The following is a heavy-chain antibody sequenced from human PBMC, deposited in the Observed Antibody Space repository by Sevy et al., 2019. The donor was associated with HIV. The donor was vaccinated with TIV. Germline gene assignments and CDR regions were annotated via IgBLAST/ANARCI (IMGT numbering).Heavy chain of an antibody. Sequence: ASVEVSCKVSGYTLTKLSMHWVRQAPGKGLEWMGGFDPEDGETIYAQKFQGRVTMTEDTSTDTAYMELSSLRSEDTAVYYCATPKYVGYDYESLDIWGQGTMVTVSS. CDR3: ATPKYVGYDYESLDI. V-gene: IGHV1-24*01. J-gene: IGHJ3*02. CDR2: FDPEDGET. CDR1: GYTLTKLS. D-gene: IGHD5-12*01.